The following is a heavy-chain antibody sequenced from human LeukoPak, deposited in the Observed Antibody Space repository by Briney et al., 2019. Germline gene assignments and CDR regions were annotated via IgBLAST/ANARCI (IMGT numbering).Heavy chain of an antibody. V-gene: IGHV1-3*01. CDR1: GYTFTSYA. Sequence: ASVKVSCKASGYTFTSYAMHWVRQAPGQRLEWMGWINAGNGNTKYSQKFQGRVTITRDTSASTAYMELSSLRSEDTAVYYCASTIVIYGDSSLDYWGQGTLVTVSS. D-gene: IGHD3-16*02. CDR3: ASTIVIYGDSSLDY. J-gene: IGHJ4*02. CDR2: INAGNGNT.